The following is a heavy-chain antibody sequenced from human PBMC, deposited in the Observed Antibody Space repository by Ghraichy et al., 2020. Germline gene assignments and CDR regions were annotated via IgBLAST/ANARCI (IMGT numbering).Heavy chain of an antibody. Sequence: GGSLRLSCAASGFTFTNYGMHWVRQAPGKVVEWVAVVWPDSSKKYYADAVKGRFTISRDNSKNTLYLQMNSLRAEDTAVYYCARDADGVDGWGGGMDVWGQGTTVAVSS. CDR2: VWPDSSKK. D-gene: IGHD5/OR15-5a*01. CDR1: GFTFTNYG. V-gene: IGHV3-33*01. J-gene: IGHJ6*02. CDR3: ARDADGVDGWGGGMDV.